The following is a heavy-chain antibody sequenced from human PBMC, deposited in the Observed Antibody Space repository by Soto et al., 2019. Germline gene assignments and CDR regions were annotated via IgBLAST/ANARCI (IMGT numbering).Heavy chain of an antibody. CDR3: ARDQSMYSSGWPYYYYGMDV. Sequence: GGSLRLSCAASGFTFSNYAVTWVRQAPGKGLEWVSTISGSGGSTYYADSVKGRFTISRDNSKNTLYLQMNSLRAEDTAVYYCARDQSMYSSGWPYYYYGMDVWGQGTTVTVSS. D-gene: IGHD6-19*01. V-gene: IGHV3-23*01. J-gene: IGHJ6*02. CDR2: ISGSGGST. CDR1: GFTFSNYA.